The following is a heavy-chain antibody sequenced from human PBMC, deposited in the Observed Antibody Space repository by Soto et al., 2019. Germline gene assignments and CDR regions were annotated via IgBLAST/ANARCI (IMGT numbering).Heavy chain of an antibody. CDR1: GFTFSSYA. CDR3: ARWGGDTAMGFDY. Sequence: QVQLVESGGGVVQPGRSLRLSCAASGFTFSSYAMHWVRQAPGKGLEWVAVISYDGSNKYYADSVKGRFTISRDNSKNTLYLQMNSLRAEDTAVYYCARWGGDTAMGFDYWGQGTLVTVSS. D-gene: IGHD5-18*01. V-gene: IGHV3-30-3*01. J-gene: IGHJ4*02. CDR2: ISYDGSNK.